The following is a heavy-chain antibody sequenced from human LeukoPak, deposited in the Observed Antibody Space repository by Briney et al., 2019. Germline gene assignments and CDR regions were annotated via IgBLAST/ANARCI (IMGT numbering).Heavy chain of an antibody. V-gene: IGHV3-23*01. D-gene: IGHD6-19*01. J-gene: IGHJ4*02. CDR1: GLTFSNYA. Sequence: GGSLRLSCAASGLTFSNYAMRWVRQAPGKGLECVSGISGSGDSTYYADSVKGRFTISRDNSKNTLYLTMNSLRAEDTAVYYCARRSGIAVAGAFDYWGQGTLVTVSS. CDR2: ISGSGDST. CDR3: ARRSGIAVAGAFDY.